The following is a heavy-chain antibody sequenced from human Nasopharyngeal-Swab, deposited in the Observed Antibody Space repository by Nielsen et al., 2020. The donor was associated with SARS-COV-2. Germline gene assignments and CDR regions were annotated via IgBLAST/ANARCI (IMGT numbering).Heavy chain of an antibody. Sequence: GESLKISCAASGFTFSNYWMHWVRQAPGKGLVWVSRINNDGSSTTDADSVKGRFTISRDNSKNTLYLQMNSLRAEDTAVYYCAKDERHYYDSSGYYYWYYFDYWGQGTLVTVSS. V-gene: IGHV3-74*03. CDR2: INNDGSST. D-gene: IGHD3-22*01. CDR3: AKDERHYYDSSGYYYWYYFDY. J-gene: IGHJ4*02. CDR1: GFTFSNYW.